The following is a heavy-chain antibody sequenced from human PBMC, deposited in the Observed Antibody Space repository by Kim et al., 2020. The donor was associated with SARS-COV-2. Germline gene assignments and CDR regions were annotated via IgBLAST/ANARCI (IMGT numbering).Heavy chain of an antibody. CDR3: ARAREMAFGP. CDR2: FYHGGSP. Sequence: SETLSLTCTVSGYSISACSYWGWLRQPPGKALEWIGNFYHGGSPYYNPSLRSRVTISEDSSKNQFSLRLNSVTATDTVVYYCARAREMAFGPWGQGTLVIVSS. CDR1: GYSISACSY. D-gene: IGHD2-8*01. J-gene: IGHJ5*02. V-gene: IGHV4-38-2*02.